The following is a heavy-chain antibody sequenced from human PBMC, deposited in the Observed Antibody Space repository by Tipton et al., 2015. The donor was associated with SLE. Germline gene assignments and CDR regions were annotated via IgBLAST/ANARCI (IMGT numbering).Heavy chain of an antibody. J-gene: IGHJ4*02. D-gene: IGHD2-15*01. CDR2: IYYTGSEST. CDR1: GGSISSGGYY. V-gene: IGHV4-31*03. CDR3: AGAWQGYCSGGTCYVLDY. Sequence: TLSLTCSVSGGSISSGGYYWTWIRQFPGKGLEWIGYIYYTGSESTYYNPSLKSRVTISVDTSKNQFSLKLRSVTAADTAVYYCAGAWQGYCSGGTCYVLDYWGQGTLVTVSS.